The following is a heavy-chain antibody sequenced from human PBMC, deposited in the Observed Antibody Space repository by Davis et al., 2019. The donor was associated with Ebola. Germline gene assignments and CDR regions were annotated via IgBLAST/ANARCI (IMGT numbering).Heavy chain of an antibody. V-gene: IGHV1-8*02. CDR1: GYTFSSYG. CDR2: ISAYNDNT. D-gene: IGHD6-13*01. Sequence: ASVKVSCKASGYTFSSYGMSWVRQAPGQGLEWMGWISAYNDNTGYAQKFQGRVTMTRNTSISTAYMELSSLRSEDTAVYYCARGSSSSWYLPLYWGQGTLVTVSS. J-gene: IGHJ4*02. CDR3: ARGSSSSWYLPLY.